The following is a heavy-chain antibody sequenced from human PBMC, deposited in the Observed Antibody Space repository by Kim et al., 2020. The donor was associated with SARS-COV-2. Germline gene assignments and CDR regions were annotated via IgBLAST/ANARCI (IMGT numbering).Heavy chain of an antibody. V-gene: IGHV4-59*01. Sequence: THHDPSLQSRVTISVDTSKNQFSLKLSSVTAADTAVYYCARDSLELSFDYWGQGTLVTVSS. CDR3: ARDSLELSFDY. D-gene: IGHD3-16*02. CDR2: T. J-gene: IGHJ4*02.